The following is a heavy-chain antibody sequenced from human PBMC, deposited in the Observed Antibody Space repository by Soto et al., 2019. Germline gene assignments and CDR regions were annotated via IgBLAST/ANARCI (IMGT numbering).Heavy chain of an antibody. CDR2: IRSSSSPK. CDR3: ARKGYGDYGGMDV. D-gene: IGHD4-17*01. Sequence: EVQVVESGGGLVKPGGSLRLSCAASGFIFSSYSMNWVRQAPGKGLEWVSYIRSSSSPKYCADSVKGRFTISRDNANNSLYLQMNSLRAEDTAVYYCARKGYGDYGGMDVWGQGTTVTVSS. V-gene: IGHV3-21*01. J-gene: IGHJ6*02. CDR1: GFIFSSYS.